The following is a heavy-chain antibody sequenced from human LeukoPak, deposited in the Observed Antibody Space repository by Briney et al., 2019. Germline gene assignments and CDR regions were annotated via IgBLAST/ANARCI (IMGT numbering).Heavy chain of an antibody. CDR2: INHNGNVN. J-gene: IGHJ4*02. CDR3: AKAKRGYCSSTSCSEFDY. CDR1: GFTFSSYW. Sequence: GGSLRLSCAASGFTFSSYWMNWARQAPGKGLEWVASINHNGNVNYYVDSVKGRFTISRDNAKNSLYLQMNSLRAEDTAVYYCAKAKRGYCSSTSCSEFDYWGQGTLVTVSS. V-gene: IGHV3-7*03. D-gene: IGHD2-2*01.